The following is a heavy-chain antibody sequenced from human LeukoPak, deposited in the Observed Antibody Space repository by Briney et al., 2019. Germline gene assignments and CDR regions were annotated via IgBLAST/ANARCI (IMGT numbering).Heavy chain of an antibody. Sequence: SVTVSCTASGCTFTIYSMRWVRQAPGQGLERMGGIIPIFGTANYAQKFQGRVTITADESTSTAYMELSSLRSEDTAVYYCARKEAGFGGTIDYWDQGTQVTVSS. V-gene: IGHV1-69*13. CDR1: GCTFTIYS. CDR2: IIPIFGTA. J-gene: IGHJ4*02. D-gene: IGHD3-10*01. CDR3: ARKEAGFGGTIDY.